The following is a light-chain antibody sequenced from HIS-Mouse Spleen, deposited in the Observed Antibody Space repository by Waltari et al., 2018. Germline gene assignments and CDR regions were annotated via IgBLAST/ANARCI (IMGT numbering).Light chain of an antibody. CDR3: CSYAGSSTVV. J-gene: IGLJ2*01. CDR1: SSDVGSSNL. CDR2: EGS. Sequence: QSALTQPASVSGSPGQSITIPCPGTSSDVGSSNLFSWYQQHPGKAPKLMISEGSKRPSGVSNRFSGSKSGNTASLTISGLQAEDEADYYCCSYAGSSTVVFGGGTKLTVL. V-gene: IGLV2-23*01.